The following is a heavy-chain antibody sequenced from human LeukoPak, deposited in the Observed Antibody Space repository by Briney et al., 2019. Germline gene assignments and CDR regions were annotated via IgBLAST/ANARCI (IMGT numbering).Heavy chain of an antibody. CDR1: GGTFSSYA. J-gene: IGHJ6*02. V-gene: IGHV1-69*04. CDR2: IIPILGIA. Sequence: GASVKVPCKASGGTFSSYAISWVRQAPGQGLEWMGRIIPILGIANYAQKFQGRVTITADKSTSTAYMELSSLRSEDTAVYYCARDRRVFHNPVPIFYYYGMDVWGQGTTVTVSS. D-gene: IGHD2-21*01. CDR3: ARDRRVFHNPVPIFYYYGMDV.